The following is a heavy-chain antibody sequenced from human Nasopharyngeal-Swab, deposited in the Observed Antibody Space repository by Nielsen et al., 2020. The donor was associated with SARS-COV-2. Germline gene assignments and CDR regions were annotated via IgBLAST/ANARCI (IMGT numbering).Heavy chain of an antibody. CDR1: GYTFTNYY. V-gene: IGHV1-8*02. CDR2: MNPNSGNT. CDR3: ARGRSITMIVVVITTEWYYYMDV. Sequence: ASVKVSCKASGYTFTNYYLHWVRQAPGQGLEWMGWMNPNSGNTGYAQKFQGRVTMTRNTSISTAYMELSSLRSEDTAVYYCARGRSITMIVVVITTEWYYYMDVWGKGTTVTVS. D-gene: IGHD3-22*01. J-gene: IGHJ6*03.